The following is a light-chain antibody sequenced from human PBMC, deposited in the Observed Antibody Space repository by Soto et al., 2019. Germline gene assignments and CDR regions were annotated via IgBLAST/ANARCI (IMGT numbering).Light chain of an antibody. CDR3: SSYTTSSTVV. J-gene: IGLJ3*02. CDR2: DVS. CDR1: SSDIGPYKY. Sequence: QSALTQPASVSGSPGQSITISCTGTSSDIGPYKYVSWYQQHPAKAPKLMIYDVSIRPSGVSSRFSGSKSGNTASLTISGLQADDEADYYCSSYTTSSTVVFGGGTKLTVL. V-gene: IGLV2-14*01.